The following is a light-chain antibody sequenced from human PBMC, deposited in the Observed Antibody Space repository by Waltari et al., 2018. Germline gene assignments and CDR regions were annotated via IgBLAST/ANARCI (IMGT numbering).Light chain of an antibody. CDR1: QGIFSN. V-gene: IGKV3-15*01. J-gene: IGKJ5*01. CDR2: DAS. Sequence: EILMTQSPATLSVSPGERATLSCRASQGIFSNLAWYQQRPGQAPRLLIYDASTRAPGVPSRFSGSGSGTEFTLTIRSLQSEDSAVYYCQQYNVWPPITFSQGTRLEIK. CDR3: QQYNVWPPIT.